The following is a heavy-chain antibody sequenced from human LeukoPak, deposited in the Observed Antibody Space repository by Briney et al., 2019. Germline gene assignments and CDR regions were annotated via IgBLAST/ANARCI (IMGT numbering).Heavy chain of an antibody. CDR3: AREVSGILTGYYRGYYFDY. Sequence: KPSETLSLTCTVSGGSISSYYWSWIRQHPGKGLEWIGYIYYSGSTYYNPSLKSRVTISVDTSKNQFSLKLSSVTAADTAVYYCAREVSGILTGYYRGYYFDYWGQGTLVTVSS. J-gene: IGHJ4*02. D-gene: IGHD3-9*01. CDR1: GGSISSYY. CDR2: IYYSGST. V-gene: IGHV4-59*06.